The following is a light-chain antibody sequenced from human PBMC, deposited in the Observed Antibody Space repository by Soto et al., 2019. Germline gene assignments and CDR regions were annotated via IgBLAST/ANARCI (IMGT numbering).Light chain of an antibody. CDR3: QQYNRPYT. CDR2: KAS. CDR1: QNINNW. V-gene: IGKV1-5*03. Sequence: DIQMTQSPSTLSASVGDRVTITCRASQNINNWLAWYQQKPGKAPKLPIYKASSLESGVPSRFSGSGSGTEFTLTISSLQPDDFATYYCQQYNRPYTFGQGTKLEIK. J-gene: IGKJ2*01.